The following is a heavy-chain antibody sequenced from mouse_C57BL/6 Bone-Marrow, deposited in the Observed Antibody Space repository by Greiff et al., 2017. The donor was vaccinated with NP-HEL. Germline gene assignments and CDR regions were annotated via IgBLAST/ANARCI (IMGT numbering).Heavy chain of an antibody. CDR2: IYPGSGNT. J-gene: IGHJ2*01. Sequence: VQLQQSGAELVRPGASVKLSCKASGYTFTDYYINWVKQRPGQGLEWIARIYPGSGNTYYNEKFKGKATLTAEKSSSTAYMQLSSLTSEDSAVYFCARWDYGSSYLDYWGQGTTLTVSS. CDR3: ARWDYGSSYLDY. D-gene: IGHD1-1*01. V-gene: IGHV1-76*01. CDR1: GYTFTDYY.